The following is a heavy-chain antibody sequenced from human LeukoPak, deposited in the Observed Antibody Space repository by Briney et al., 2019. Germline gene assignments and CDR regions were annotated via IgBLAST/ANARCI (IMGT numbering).Heavy chain of an antibody. CDR3: ARDEGVNIAGSFDY. V-gene: IGHV1-46*01. J-gene: IGHJ4*02. CDR2: INPSGGST. Sequence: ASVKVSCKASGYTFTSYYMHWVRQAPGQGLEWMGIINPSGGSTNYAQKLQGRVTMTTDTSTGTAYMELRSLRSDDTAVYYCARDEGVNIAGSFDYWGQGTLVTVSS. D-gene: IGHD6-13*01. CDR1: GYTFTSYY.